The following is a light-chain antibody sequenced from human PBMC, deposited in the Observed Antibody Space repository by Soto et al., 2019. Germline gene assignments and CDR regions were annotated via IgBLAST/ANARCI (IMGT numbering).Light chain of an antibody. CDR3: QQYAGSPRT. Sequence: EIVLTQSPGTLSLSPGERATLSCRASQSVSSYLAWYQQKPGQAPRLLIYGASNRATGMPERFSGSGSGTDFTLTITILAPEDFAVYYCQQYAGSPRTFGQGTKVEIK. CDR1: QSVSSY. V-gene: IGKV3-20*01. CDR2: GAS. J-gene: IGKJ1*01.